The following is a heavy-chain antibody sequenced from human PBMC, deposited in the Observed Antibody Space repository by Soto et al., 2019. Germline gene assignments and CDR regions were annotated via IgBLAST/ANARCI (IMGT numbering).Heavy chain of an antibody. D-gene: IGHD3-22*01. CDR3: AKGDSSGYYPYY. CDR2: ISYDGSNK. J-gene: IGHJ4*02. CDR1: GFTFSSYG. Sequence: QVQLVESGGGVVQPGRSLRLSCAASGFTFSSYGMHWVRQAPGKGLEWVAVISYDGSNKYYADSVKGRFTISRDNSKNTLYLQMNSLRAEDTAVYYCAKGDSSGYYPYYWGQGTLVTVSS. V-gene: IGHV3-30*18.